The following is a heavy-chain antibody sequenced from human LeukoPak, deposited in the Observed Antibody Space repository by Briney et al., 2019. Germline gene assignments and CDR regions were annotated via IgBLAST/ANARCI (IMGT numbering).Heavy chain of an antibody. D-gene: IGHD3-16*02. CDR1: GDSISNYY. J-gene: IGHJ4*02. CDR3: ARTLFGGVVAYDY. Sequence: SETLSLTCTVSGDSISNYYWNWIRQPAGKRLEWIGRISTSGSPNYDPSLKSRISMLLDTSKNQFSSKLNSLTAADTAVDFFARTLFGGVVAYDYWGLGTLVTVSS. V-gene: IGHV4-4*07. CDR2: ISTSGSP.